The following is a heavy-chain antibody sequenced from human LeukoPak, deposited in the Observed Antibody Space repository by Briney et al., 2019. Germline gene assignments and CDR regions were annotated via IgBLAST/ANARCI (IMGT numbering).Heavy chain of an antibody. Sequence: GSLRLSCAASGFTFSSYGMHWVRQAPGKGLEWVAVISYDGSNKYYADSVKGRFTVSRDDSKNTLYLQMNSLRAEDTAVYYCAKDGGLWVSAHWGDSWGRGTLVTVSS. V-gene: IGHV3-30*18. D-gene: IGHD7-27*01. J-gene: IGHJ4*02. CDR1: GFTFSSYG. CDR3: AKDGGLWVSAHWGDS. CDR2: ISYDGSNK.